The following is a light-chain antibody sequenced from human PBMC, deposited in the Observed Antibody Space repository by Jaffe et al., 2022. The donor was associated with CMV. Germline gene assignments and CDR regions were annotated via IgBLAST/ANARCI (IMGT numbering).Light chain of an antibody. CDR1: QSISSW. J-gene: IGKJ1*01. Sequence: DIQMTQSPSTLSASVGDRATITCRASQSISSWLAWYQQKPGKAPKLLIYKASSLESGVPLRFSGSGSGTEFTLTISSLQPDDFATYYCQQYNSYSQTFGQGTKVEIK. V-gene: IGKV1-5*03. CDR3: QQYNSYSQT. CDR2: KAS.